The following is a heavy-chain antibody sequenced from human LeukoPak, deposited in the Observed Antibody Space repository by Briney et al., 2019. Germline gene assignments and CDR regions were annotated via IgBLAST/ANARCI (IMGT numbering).Heavy chain of an antibody. CDR3: TRDPSEASHPYYFDY. CDR2: ISSSSSYT. V-gene: IGHV3-11*06. Sequence: LSLTCTVSGGSISSSSYYWGWIRQPPGKGLEWVSFISSSSSYTYYADSVKGRFTISRDNAKNSLHLQMSSLRAEDTAVYYCTRDPSEASHPYYFDYWGQGILVTVSS. CDR1: GGSISSSS. J-gene: IGHJ4*02. D-gene: IGHD6-25*01.